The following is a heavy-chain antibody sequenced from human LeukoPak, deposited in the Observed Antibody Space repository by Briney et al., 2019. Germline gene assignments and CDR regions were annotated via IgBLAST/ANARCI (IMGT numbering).Heavy chain of an antibody. J-gene: IGHJ4*02. CDR2: INTDGSST. V-gene: IGHV3-74*01. D-gene: IGHD6-6*01. Sequence: GGSLRLSCAASGFTFSSYWMHWVRQAPGKGLVWVSRINTDGSSTTYADSVKGRFTISRDNAKNTLYLQMNSQSAEDTAVYYCARGYSSSYRIDYWGQGTLVTVSS. CDR1: GFTFSSYW. CDR3: ARGYSSSYRIDY.